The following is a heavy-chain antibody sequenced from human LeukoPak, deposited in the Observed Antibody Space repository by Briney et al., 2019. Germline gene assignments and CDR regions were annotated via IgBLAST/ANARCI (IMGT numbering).Heavy chain of an antibody. CDR1: GYSFTDYW. V-gene: IGHV5-51*01. J-gene: IGHJ5*02. D-gene: IGHD3-10*01. Sequence: PGESLKISCKGSGYSFTDYWIAWVRQMPGKGLEWMGPIYPGDSDTRYSPSFQGQVTFSADKSISTAYLQWSSLRASDTAIYYCARQCCRGASPGFDPWGQGTLVTVS. CDR3: ARQCCRGASPGFDP. CDR2: IYPGDSDT.